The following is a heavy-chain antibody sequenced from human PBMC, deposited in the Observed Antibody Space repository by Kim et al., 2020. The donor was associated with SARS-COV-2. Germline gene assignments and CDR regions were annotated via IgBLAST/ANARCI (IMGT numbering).Heavy chain of an antibody. CDR2: TSYDGRHK. CDR1: GFPFSDFG. J-gene: IGHJ4*02. D-gene: IGHD1-26*01. Sequence: GGSLRLSCAASGFPFSDFGMHWVRQAPGKGLEWLAVTSYDGRHKYYANSVKGRFTISRDNFKNTLYLQMNSLRFEDMAVYYCAKDPTSSGNYNVPDHWGQGTLVTVSS. CDR3: AKDPTSSGNYNVPDH. V-gene: IGHV3-30*18.